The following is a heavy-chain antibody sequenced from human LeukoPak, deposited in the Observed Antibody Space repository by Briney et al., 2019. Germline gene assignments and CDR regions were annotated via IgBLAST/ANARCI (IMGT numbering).Heavy chain of an antibody. CDR2: IIPIFGTA. J-gene: IGHJ5*02. CDR3: ARGGIAAAGPSRWFDP. V-gene: IGHV1-69*05. D-gene: IGHD6-13*01. Sequence: SVKVSCKASGGTFSSYAISWVRQAPGQGLEWMGGIIPIFGTANYAQKIQGRVTITTDESTSTAYMELSSLRSEDTAVYYCARGGIAAAGPSRWFDPWGQGTLVTVSS. CDR1: GGTFSSYA.